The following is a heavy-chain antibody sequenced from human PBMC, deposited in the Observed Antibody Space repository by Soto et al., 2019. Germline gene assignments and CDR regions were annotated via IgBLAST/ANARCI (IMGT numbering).Heavy chain of an antibody. Sequence: ASVKVSCKASGYTFTSYAMHWVRQAPGQRLEWMGWINAGNGNTKYSQKFQGRVTITRDTSASTAYMELSSLRSEDTAVYYCARDRTSARYYYSSGYWAYYHYGMAVSGQGTTVTVSS. CDR3: ARDRTSARYYYSSGYWAYYHYGMAV. CDR2: INAGNGNT. CDR1: GYTFTSYA. J-gene: IGHJ6*02. D-gene: IGHD3-22*01. V-gene: IGHV1-3*01.